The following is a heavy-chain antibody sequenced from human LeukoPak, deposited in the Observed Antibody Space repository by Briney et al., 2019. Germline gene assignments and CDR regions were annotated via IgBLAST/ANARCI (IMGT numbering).Heavy chain of an antibody. CDR1: GVIFTSYG. D-gene: IGHD4-11*01. J-gene: IGHJ2*01. Sequence: GASAKVSCKASGVIFTSYGITWVRQAPGQGLEWLGWISAYNGDTKYAQKLQGRVTMTTDTSTSTAYIDLRSLRSDDTAVYYCARIADYSLNWYFDLWGRGTLVTVSS. V-gene: IGHV1-18*01. CDR3: ARIADYSLNWYFDL. CDR2: ISAYNGDT.